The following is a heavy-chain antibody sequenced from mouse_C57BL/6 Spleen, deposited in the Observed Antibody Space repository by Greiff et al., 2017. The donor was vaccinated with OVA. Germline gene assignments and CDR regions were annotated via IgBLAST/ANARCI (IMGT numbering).Heavy chain of an antibody. CDR2: IYPGDGDT. Sequence: VQLQESGPELVKPGASVKISCKASGYAFSSSWMNWVKQRPGKGLEWIGRIYPGDGDTNYNGKFKGKATLTADKSSSTAYMQLSSLTSEDCAVYFCARGTTVGYFDVWGTGTTVTVSS. J-gene: IGHJ1*03. CDR3: ARGTTVGYFDV. CDR1: GYAFSSSW. V-gene: IGHV1-82*01. D-gene: IGHD1-1*01.